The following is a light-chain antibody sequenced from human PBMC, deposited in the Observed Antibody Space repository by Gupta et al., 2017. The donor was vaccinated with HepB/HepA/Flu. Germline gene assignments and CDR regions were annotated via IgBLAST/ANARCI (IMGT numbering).Light chain of an antibody. J-gene: IGKJ2*01. CDR1: QSIRNY. V-gene: IGKV1-39*01. Sequence: IHMTQSPSSLSASVGDRVTITCRASQSIRNYFNWYQQKPGKAPKLLIYTASSLQSGVPTRFSGSGSGTDFTLTISSLQTEDVAAYFCQQSYSVPFTFGQGTKLEIK. CDR2: TAS. CDR3: QQSYSVPFT.